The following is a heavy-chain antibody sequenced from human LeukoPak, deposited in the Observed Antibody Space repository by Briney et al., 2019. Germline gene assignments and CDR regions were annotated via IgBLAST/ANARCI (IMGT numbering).Heavy chain of an antibody. Sequence: GGSLRLSCAASGFTFSSYAMSWVRQAPGKGLEWVSGISGTGGSTYYADSAKGRFTISRDNSKNTLYLQMNSLRAEDTAVYYCATVAAAVTRGPPFYYYMDVWGKGTTVTVSS. CDR1: GFTFSSYA. CDR3: ATVAAAVTRGPPFYYYMDV. J-gene: IGHJ6*03. V-gene: IGHV3-23*01. D-gene: IGHD6-13*01. CDR2: ISGTGGST.